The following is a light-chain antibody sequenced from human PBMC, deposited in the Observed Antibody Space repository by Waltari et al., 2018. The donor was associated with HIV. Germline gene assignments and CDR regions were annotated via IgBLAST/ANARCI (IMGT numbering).Light chain of an antibody. CDR2: CNK. CDR3: QTYDKNLSGWL. CDR1: SSNIGSNYA. V-gene: IGLV1-40*01. Sequence: QSVLTQPPSVSGAPGQRITVSCTGGSSNIGSNYAVHWYQQLPGAPPKLLISCNKDRPSGAHARFSGSKSGTSASLAITGLQAEDEADYYCQTYDKNLSGWLFGGGTKLTVL. J-gene: IGLJ3*02.